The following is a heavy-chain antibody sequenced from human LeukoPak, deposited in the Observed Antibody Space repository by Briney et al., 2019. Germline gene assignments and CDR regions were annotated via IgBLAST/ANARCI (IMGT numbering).Heavy chain of an antibody. D-gene: IGHD5-24*01. J-gene: IGHJ4*02. V-gene: IGHV4-34*01. CDR2: INHSGST. Sequence: SEXLSLTCAVYGGSFSGYYWSWIRQPPGKGLEWIGEINHSGSTNYNPPLKSRVTISVYTSKNQFSLKLSSVTAADTAVYYCARGRGYNSFDYWGQGTLVTVSS. CDR3: ARGRGYNSFDY. CDR1: GGSFSGYY.